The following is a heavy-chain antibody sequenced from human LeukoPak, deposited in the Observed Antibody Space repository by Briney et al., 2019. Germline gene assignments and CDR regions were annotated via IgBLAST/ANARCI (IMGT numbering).Heavy chain of an antibody. V-gene: IGHV3-7*01. Sequence: PGGSLRLSCAASGFTFSYYAMSWVRQAPGKGLEWVANIKQDGSEKYYVDSVKGRFTISRDNAKNSLYLQMNSLRAEDTAVYYCARIVAEAGTVWGQGTLVTVSS. CDR1: GFTFSYYA. CDR3: ARIVAEAGTV. D-gene: IGHD6-19*01. J-gene: IGHJ4*02. CDR2: IKQDGSEK.